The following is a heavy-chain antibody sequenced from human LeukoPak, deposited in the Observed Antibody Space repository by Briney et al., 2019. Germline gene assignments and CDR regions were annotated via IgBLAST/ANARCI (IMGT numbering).Heavy chain of an antibody. V-gene: IGHV3-21*01. CDR2: ISSSSSYI. CDR1: GFTFSSYS. D-gene: IGHD5-12*01. Sequence: GGSLRLSCAASGFTFSSYSMNWVRQAPGKGLEWVSSISSSSSYIYYADSVKGRFTISRDNAKNSLYLQMNSLRAEDTAVYYCARDYLGGYSGHEPDYWGQGTLVTVSS. CDR3: ARDYLGGYSGHEPDY. J-gene: IGHJ4*02.